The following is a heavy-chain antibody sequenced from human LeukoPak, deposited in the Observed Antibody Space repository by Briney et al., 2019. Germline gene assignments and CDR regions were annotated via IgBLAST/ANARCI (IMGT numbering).Heavy chain of an antibody. CDR1: GFTVSSNY. CDR3: ATAPLYSSSWYFRGYFDD. D-gene: IGHD6-13*01. J-gene: IGHJ4*02. V-gene: IGHV3-15*01. Sequence: PGGSPRFSCAASGFTVSSNYMSWVRQAPGKGLEWVGRIKSKTDGGTTDYAAPVKGRFTISRDNSKNTLYLQMNSLRTEDTAVYYCATAPLYSSSWYFRGYFDDWGQGTLVTVSS. CDR2: IKSKTDGGTT.